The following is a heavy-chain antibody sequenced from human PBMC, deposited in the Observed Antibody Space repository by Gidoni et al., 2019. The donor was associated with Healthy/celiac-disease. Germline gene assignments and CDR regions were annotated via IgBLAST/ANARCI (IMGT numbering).Heavy chain of an antibody. CDR1: GFTFSSYA. Sequence: EVQLLESGGGLVQPGGSLRPSCAASGFTFSSYAMSWVRQAPGKGLEWVSGNSGSGGSTYYADSVKGRFTISRDNSKNTLYLQMNSLRAEDTAVYYCAKDWSGSNYDGFDPWGQGTLVTVSS. CDR2: NSGSGGST. V-gene: IGHV3-23*01. CDR3: AKDWSGSNYDGFDP. D-gene: IGHD4-4*01. J-gene: IGHJ5*02.